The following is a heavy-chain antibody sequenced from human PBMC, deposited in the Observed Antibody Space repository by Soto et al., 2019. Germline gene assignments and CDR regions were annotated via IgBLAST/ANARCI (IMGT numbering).Heavy chain of an antibody. CDR2: INPSGGST. J-gene: IGHJ6*03. CDR3: ARDIGYDYYYYYMHV. Sequence: ASVKVSCKASGYTFTSYYMHWVRQAPGQGLEWMGIINPSGGSTSYAQKFQGRVTMTRDTSTSTVYMELSSLRSEDTAVYYCARDIGYDYYYYYMHVWGKATTVTVSS. V-gene: IGHV1-46*03. D-gene: IGHD5-12*01. CDR1: GYTFTSYY.